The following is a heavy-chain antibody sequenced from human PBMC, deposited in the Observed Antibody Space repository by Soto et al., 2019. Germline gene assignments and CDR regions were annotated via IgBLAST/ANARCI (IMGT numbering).Heavy chain of an antibody. D-gene: IGHD3-3*01. CDR3: ARGLNYDFWSGYYWYYYGMDV. J-gene: IGHJ6*02. Sequence: GGSLRLSCAASGFTFSSYSMNWVRQAPGKGLEWVSYISSSSSTIYYADSVKGRFTISRDNAKNSLYLQMNSLRDEDTAVYYCARGLNYDFWSGYYWYYYGMDVWGQGTTVTVSS. CDR2: ISSSSSTI. V-gene: IGHV3-48*02. CDR1: GFTFSSYS.